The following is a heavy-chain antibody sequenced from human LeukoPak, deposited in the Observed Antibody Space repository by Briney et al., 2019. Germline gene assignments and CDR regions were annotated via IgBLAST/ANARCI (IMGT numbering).Heavy chain of an antibody. CDR1: GYTFTGYY. CDR2: INPNSGGT. V-gene: IGHV1-2*02. Sequence: ASVKVSCKASGYTFTGYYMHWVRQAPGQGLEWMGWINPNSGGTNYAQKFQGRVTMTRDTSISTAYMELSRLRSDDTAVYYCAAIFGVVIPTLDYWGQGTLVTVSS. CDR3: AAIFGVVIPTLDY. D-gene: IGHD3-3*01. J-gene: IGHJ4*02.